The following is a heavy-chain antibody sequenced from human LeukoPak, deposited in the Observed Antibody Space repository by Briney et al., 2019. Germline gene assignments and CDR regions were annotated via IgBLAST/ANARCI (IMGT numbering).Heavy chain of an antibody. CDR2: IYYSGST. CDR3: ARGSGYYYYYYMDV. V-gene: IGHV4-59*01. CDR1: GGSISSYY. Sequence: RASETLSLTCTVSGGSISSYYWSWIRQPPGKGLEWIGYIYYSGSTNYNPSLKSRVTISVDTSKNQFSLKLSSVTAADTAVYYCARGSGYYYYYYMDVWGKGTTVTISS. J-gene: IGHJ6*03.